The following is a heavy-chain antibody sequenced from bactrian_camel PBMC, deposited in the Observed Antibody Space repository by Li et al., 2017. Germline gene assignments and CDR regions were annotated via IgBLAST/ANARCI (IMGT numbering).Heavy chain of an antibody. CDR1: AYTGGPFY. Sequence: HVQLVESGGGSVQAGGSLRLSCAASAYTGGPFYMAYFRQAPGKEREGVATITTGTGNTDYADSVKGRFTISPGNATNTVSLQMNSLKPEDTAMYYCAADRMACLRPSVQVAAYNFWGLGTQVTVS. J-gene: IGHJ4*01. V-gene: IGHV3S1*01. CDR3: AADRMACLRPSVQVAAYNF. CDR2: ITTGTGNT.